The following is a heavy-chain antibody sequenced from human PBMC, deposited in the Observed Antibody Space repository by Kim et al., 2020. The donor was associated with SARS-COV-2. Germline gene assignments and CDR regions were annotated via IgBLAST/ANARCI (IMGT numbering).Heavy chain of an antibody. J-gene: IGHJ4*02. CDR3: TTGIVVVPADPDY. CDR1: GFTFSNAW. Sequence: GGSLRLSCAASGFTFSNAWMSWVRQAPGKGLEWVGRIKSKTDGGKTDYAAPVKGRFTISRDDSKNTLYLQMNSLKTEDTAVYYCTTGIVVVPADPDYWGQGTLVTVSS. D-gene: IGHD2-2*01. CDR2: IKSKTDGGKT. V-gene: IGHV3-15*01.